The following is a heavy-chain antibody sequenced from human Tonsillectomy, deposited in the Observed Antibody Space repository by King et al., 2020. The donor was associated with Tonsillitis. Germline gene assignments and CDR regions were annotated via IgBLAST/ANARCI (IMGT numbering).Heavy chain of an antibody. CDR2: ISSSSSYI. CDR3: ARDRESTKVYDSSCYHPFDF. J-gene: IGHJ4*02. CDR1: GFTFSSYS. D-gene: IGHD3-22*01. Sequence: VQLVESGGGLVKPGGSLRLSCAASGFTFSSYSMNWVRQAPGKGLEWVSSISSSSSYIYYADSVKGRFTISRDNAKNSLYLQMNSLRAEDTAVYYCARDRESTKVYDSSCYHPFDFWGQGTLVSVSS. V-gene: IGHV3-21*01.